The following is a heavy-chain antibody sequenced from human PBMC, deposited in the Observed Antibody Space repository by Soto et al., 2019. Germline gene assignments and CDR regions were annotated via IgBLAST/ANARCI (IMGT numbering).Heavy chain of an antibody. CDR2: ISWDGGST. CDR1: GFTFDDYT. D-gene: IGHD6-13*01. Sequence: GGSLRLSCAASGFTFDDYTMHWVRQAPGKGLEWVSLISWDGGSTYYADSVKGRFTISRDNSKNSLYLQMNSLRTEDTALYYCAKDKAAAGTNYYYGMDVWGQGTTVTVSS. CDR3: AKDKAAAGTNYYYGMDV. J-gene: IGHJ6*02. V-gene: IGHV3-43*01.